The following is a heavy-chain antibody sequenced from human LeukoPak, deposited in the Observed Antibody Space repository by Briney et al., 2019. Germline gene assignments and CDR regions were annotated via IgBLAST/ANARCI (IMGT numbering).Heavy chain of an antibody. J-gene: IGHJ4*02. D-gene: IGHD6-13*01. V-gene: IGHV1-2*02. CDR3: ARRGIAAAGSTFDY. CDR2: INPNSGGT. CDR1: GYTFTGYY. Sequence: ASVKDSCNASGYTFTGYYMHWVREAPGQGLEWMGWINPNSGGTNYAQKFQGRVTMTRDTSISTAYMELSRLRSDDTAVYYCARRGIAAAGSTFDYWGQGTLVTVSS.